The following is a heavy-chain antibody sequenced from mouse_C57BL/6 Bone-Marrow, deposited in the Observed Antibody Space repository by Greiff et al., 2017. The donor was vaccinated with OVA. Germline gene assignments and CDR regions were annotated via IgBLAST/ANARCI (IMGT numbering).Heavy chain of an antibody. CDR3: ARRRPPLTRAMDY. Sequence: QVQLQQPGAELVRPGSSVKLSCKASGYTFTSYWMDWVKQRPGQGLEWIGNIYPSDSETHYNQKFKDKATLTVDKSSSTAYMQLSSLTSEDSAVYYCARRRPPLTRAMDYWGQGTSVTVSS. V-gene: IGHV1-61*01. J-gene: IGHJ4*01. CDR1: GYTFTSYW. D-gene: IGHD2-13*01. CDR2: IYPSDSET.